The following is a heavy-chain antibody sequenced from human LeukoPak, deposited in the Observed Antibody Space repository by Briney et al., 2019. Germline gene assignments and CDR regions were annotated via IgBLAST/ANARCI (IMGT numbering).Heavy chain of an antibody. D-gene: IGHD2-21*02. Sequence: ASVKVSCKASGYRFTGYYIHWVRQAPGQGLEWMGWINPSSGGTKYAQKFQGRVTMTSDTSINTVYMELSRLRSDDTAVYYCTRGATICGDCYFIWGQGTLVTVSS. CDR3: TRGATICGDCYFI. J-gene: IGHJ4*02. CDR2: INPSSGGT. V-gene: IGHV1-2*02. CDR1: GYRFTGYY.